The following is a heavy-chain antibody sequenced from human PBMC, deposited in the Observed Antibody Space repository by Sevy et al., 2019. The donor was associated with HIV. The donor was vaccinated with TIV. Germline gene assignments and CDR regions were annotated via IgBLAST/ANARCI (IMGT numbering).Heavy chain of an antibody. Sequence: ASVKVSCKASGGTFSSYAISWVRQAPGQGLEWMGGIIPIFGTANYTQKFQGRVTITADESTSTAYMELSSLRSEDTAVYYCARMITFGGVVIYFDYWGQGTLVTVSS. V-gene: IGHV1-69*13. CDR3: ARMITFGGVVIYFDY. D-gene: IGHD3-16*01. CDR2: IIPIFGTA. CDR1: GGTFSSYA. J-gene: IGHJ4*02.